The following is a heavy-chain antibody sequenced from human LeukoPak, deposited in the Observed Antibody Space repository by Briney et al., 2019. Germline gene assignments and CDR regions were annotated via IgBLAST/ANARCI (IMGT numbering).Heavy chain of an antibody. V-gene: IGHV3-21*01. CDR2: ISSSSSYK. CDR3: ARDAGTNYYDSSGYYDY. J-gene: IGHJ4*02. D-gene: IGHD3-22*01. CDR1: GFTFSSYS. Sequence: GGSLRLSCAASGFTFSSYSMNWVRQAPGKGLEWVSSISSSSSYKYYADSVKGRFTISRDNAKNSLYLQMNSLRAEDTAVYYCARDAGTNYYDSSGYYDYWGQGTLVTVSS.